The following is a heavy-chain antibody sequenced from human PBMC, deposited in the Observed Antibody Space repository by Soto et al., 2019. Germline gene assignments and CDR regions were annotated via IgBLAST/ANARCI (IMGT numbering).Heavy chain of an antibody. D-gene: IGHD3-22*01. Sequence: QLQLQESGAGLVKPSQTLSLTCAVSGGSISSGDYSWSWIRQPPGKGLEWIGYIYHSGSTYYNPSLKSRVTISIDSSKNQFSLKLTSVTVADTAVYYCARGHDSNDNWGQGTLVTVSS. CDR3: ARGHDSNDN. CDR1: GGSISSGDYS. CDR2: IYHSGST. J-gene: IGHJ4*02. V-gene: IGHV4-30-2*01.